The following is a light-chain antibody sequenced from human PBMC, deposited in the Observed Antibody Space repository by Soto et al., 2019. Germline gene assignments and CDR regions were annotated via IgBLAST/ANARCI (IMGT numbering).Light chain of an antibody. CDR1: SSDVGGYND. Sequence: QSVLTQPPSASGSPGQSVTISCTGSSSDVGGYNDVSWYQHHPGKAPKLMIYEVTKRPSGVPDRFSGPKSGNTASLTVSGLQAEDEADYYCSSYAANNNLLFGGGTKLTVL. CDR2: EVT. V-gene: IGLV2-8*01. J-gene: IGLJ2*01. CDR3: SSYAANNNLL.